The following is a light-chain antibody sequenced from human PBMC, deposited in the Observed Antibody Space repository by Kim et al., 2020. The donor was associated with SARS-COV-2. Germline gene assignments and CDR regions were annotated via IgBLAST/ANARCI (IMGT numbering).Light chain of an antibody. Sequence: ALGQSVTIPCQADSLRSYYASRYQQKPGQAPVLVIYGKNNRTSGIPDRFSRSSSGNTASLTIPGAQAEDEADYCCNSRDSSGNHIVFGGGTQLTVL. V-gene: IGLV3-19*01. CDR3: NSRDSSGNHIV. J-gene: IGLJ2*01. CDR2: GKN. CDR1: SLRSYY.